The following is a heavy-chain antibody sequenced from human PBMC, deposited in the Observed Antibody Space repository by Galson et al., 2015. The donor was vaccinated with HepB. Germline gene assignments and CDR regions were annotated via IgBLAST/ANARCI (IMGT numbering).Heavy chain of an antibody. D-gene: IGHD2-15*01. CDR1: GFSFSSYT. V-gene: IGHV3-21*01. CDR3: ARDPKAYCSGGSCYIYYFDS. Sequence: SLRLSCAASGFSFSSYTMDWVRQAPGKGLEWLSSISSSSSYIYYADAVKGRFTISRDNAKNSLFLQMNSLRAEDTAVYYCARDPKAYCSGGSCYIYYFDSWGQGTLVTVSS. J-gene: IGHJ4*02. CDR2: ISSSSSYI.